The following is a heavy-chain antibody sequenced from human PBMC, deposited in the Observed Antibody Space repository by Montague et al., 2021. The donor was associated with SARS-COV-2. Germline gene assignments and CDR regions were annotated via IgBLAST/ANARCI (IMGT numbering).Heavy chain of an antibody. Sequence: SETLSLTCTVSGGSISSSYYSWIRKHPGKGLGRIGYMYHTESSHYHPYPNRQGTISKETSKNHFSLNLSSVTAADSAVYYCARASGYYDSSGYSYDAFDIWGQGTKVTVSS. CDR3: ARASGYYDSSGYSYDAFDI. V-gene: IGHV4-59*12. J-gene: IGHJ3*02. D-gene: IGHD3-22*01. CDR2: MYHTESS. CDR1: GGSISSSY.